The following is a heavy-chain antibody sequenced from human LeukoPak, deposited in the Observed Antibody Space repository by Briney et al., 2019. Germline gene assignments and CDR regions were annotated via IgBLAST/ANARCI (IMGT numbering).Heavy chain of an antibody. Sequence: GGSLRLSCAASGFTFSSYSMNWVRQAPGKGLEWVSYISSSSSTIYYADSVKGRFSISRDNAKNTLYLQMNSLRVEDTAVYYCARGRPHGNDYWGQGTLVTVSS. V-gene: IGHV3-48*04. J-gene: IGHJ4*02. D-gene: IGHD4-23*01. CDR3: ARGRPHGNDY. CDR2: ISSSSSTI. CDR1: GFTFSSYS.